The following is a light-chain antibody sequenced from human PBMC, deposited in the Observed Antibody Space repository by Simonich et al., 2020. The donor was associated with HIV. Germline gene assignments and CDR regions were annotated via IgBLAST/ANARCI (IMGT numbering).Light chain of an antibody. CDR3: QQYNSYSLT. Sequence: EIVLTQSPGTLSLSPGEGATLSCRASQSVSSTYLAWYQQKPGQAPRLLIYGASTRATGIPARFSGSGSGTEFTLTISNLQPDDFATYYCQQYNSYSLTFGGGTKVEIK. CDR2: GAS. V-gene: IGKV3-20*01. CDR1: QSVSSTY. J-gene: IGKJ4*01.